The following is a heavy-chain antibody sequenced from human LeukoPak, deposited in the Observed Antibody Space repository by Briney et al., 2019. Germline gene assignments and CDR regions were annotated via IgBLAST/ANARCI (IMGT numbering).Heavy chain of an antibody. CDR3: ARDVAAAGTNPPDYYYGMDV. D-gene: IGHD6-13*01. J-gene: IGHJ6*02. Sequence: GGSLRLSCAASGFTVSSNYMSWVRQAPGKGLEWVSVIYSGGSTYYADSVKGRFTISRDNSKNTLYLQMNSLRAEDTAVYYCARDVAAAGTNPPDYYYGMDVWGQGTTVIVSS. V-gene: IGHV3-53*01. CDR2: IYSGGST. CDR1: GFTVSSNY.